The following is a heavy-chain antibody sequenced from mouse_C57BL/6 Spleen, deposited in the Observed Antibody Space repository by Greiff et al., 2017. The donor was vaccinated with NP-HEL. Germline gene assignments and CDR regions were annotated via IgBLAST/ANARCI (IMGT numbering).Heavy chain of an antibody. CDR2: ISYDGSN. CDR1: GYSITSGYY. CDR3: ARGRDYRNYWYFDV. D-gene: IGHD2-4*01. Sequence: EVQLQESGPGLVKPSQSLSLTCSVTGYSITSGYYWNWIRQFPGNKLEWMGYISYDGSNNYNPSLKNRISITRDTSKNQFFLKLNSVTTEDTATYYCARGRDYRNYWYFDVWGTGTTVTVSS. V-gene: IGHV3-6*01. J-gene: IGHJ1*03.